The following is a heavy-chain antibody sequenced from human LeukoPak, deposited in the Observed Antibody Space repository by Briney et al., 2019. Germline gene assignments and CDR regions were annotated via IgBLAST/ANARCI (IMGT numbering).Heavy chain of an antibody. D-gene: IGHD5-18*01. V-gene: IGHV3-30*04. CDR2: ISYDGSNK. CDR1: GFTFSSYA. CDR3: ARGGYSYGNYYYYYYMDV. Sequence: GGSLRLSCAASGFTFSSYAMHWVRQAPGKGLEWVAVISYDGSNKYYADSVKGRFTISRDNSKNTLCLQMNSPRAEDTAVYYCARGGYSYGNYYYYYYMDVWGKGTTVTVSS. J-gene: IGHJ6*03.